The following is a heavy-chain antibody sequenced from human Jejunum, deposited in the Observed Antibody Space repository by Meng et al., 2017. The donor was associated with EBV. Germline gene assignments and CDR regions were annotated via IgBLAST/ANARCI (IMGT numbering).Heavy chain of an antibody. D-gene: IGHD1-1*01. Sequence: QVQLQGSGPGLVKPSDTLSLTCTVSGGSVSSGTYYWTWIRQPPGKGLEWIGYIYNSGSTNYNPSLKSRVTISLDTSKNQFSLKLSSVTAADTAMYYCARNWNFWGQGTLVTVFS. CDR3: ARNWNF. CDR2: IYNSGST. V-gene: IGHV4-61*01. J-gene: IGHJ4*02. CDR1: GGSVSSGTYY.